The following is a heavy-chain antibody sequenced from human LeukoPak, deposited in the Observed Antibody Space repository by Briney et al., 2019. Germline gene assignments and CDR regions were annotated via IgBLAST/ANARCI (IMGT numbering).Heavy chain of an antibody. Sequence: GGSLRLSCAASEFTFSDYYMSWIRQAPGKGLERVSYMSSSGSTIYYADSVKGRFTFSRDNAKNSLYLQMNSLRAEDTAVYYCASLFLCYGCSSSSHSFNIWGQGTMVTVSS. CDR3: ASLFLCYGCSSSSHSFNI. CDR1: EFTFSDYY. D-gene: IGHD2-2*01. V-gene: IGHV3-11*04. J-gene: IGHJ3*02. CDR2: MSSSGSTI.